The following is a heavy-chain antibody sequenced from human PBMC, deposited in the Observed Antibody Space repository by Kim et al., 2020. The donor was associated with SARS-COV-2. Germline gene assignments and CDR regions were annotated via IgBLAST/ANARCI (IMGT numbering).Heavy chain of an antibody. Sequence: SETLSLTCTVSGYSISSGYYWGWIRQPPGKGLEWIGSIYHSGSTYYNPSLKSRVTISVDTSKNQFSLKLSSVTAADTAVYYCARDPPGYSSGWSNHVFDYWGQGNLVTVSS. D-gene: IGHD6-19*01. CDR1: GYSISSGYY. V-gene: IGHV4-38-2*02. CDR3: ARDPPGYSSGWSNHVFDY. CDR2: IYHSGST. J-gene: IGHJ4*02.